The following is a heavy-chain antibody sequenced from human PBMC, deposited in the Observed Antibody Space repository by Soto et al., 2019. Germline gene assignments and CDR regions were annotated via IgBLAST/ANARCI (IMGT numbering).Heavy chain of an antibody. D-gene: IGHD1-1*01. CDR2: IHPNLGNT. Sequence: QVQLVQSGAEMKRPGASVKVSCKASGYTFTDTFIHWVRQAPGQRPEWLGWIHPNLGNTHYSRKFQGRVTLTRDTSVTTVYMELAGLESDDSAFYFCARTLPTTVLGFDYWGQGTLVTVSS. CDR1: GYTFTDTF. V-gene: IGHV1-2*02. CDR3: ARTLPTTVLGFDY. J-gene: IGHJ4*02.